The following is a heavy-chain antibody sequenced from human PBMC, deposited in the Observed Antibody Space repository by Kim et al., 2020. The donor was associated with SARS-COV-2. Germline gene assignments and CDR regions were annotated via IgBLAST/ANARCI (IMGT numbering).Heavy chain of an antibody. CDR3: ARRPASIDW. CDR1: GGSFSGYK. D-gene: IGHD2-21*01. V-gene: IGHV4-34*01. CDR2: IDHSGRT. Sequence: SETLSLTCAVYGGSFSGYKWSWIRQSPGTGLEWIGEIDHSGRTNHNPSLRSRVTMSADASKNQFSLKLDSVTAADTGVYYCARRPASIDWWGQGTPVTVSS. J-gene: IGHJ4*02.